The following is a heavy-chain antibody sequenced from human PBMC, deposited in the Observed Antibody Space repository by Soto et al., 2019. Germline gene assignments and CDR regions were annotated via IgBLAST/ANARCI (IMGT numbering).Heavy chain of an antibody. Sequence: QVPLVQSGAEVQKPGASVKVSCKASGYTFTSYGISWVRQAPGQGLEWMGWISGFNRDTKYAQKFQGRVTMTKDTSTSTAYMELRSLRSDDTAVYYCARASRPYGDCAYWGQGTLVTVSS. CDR2: ISGFNRDT. CDR1: GYTFTSYG. V-gene: IGHV1-18*01. CDR3: ARASRPYGDCAY. D-gene: IGHD4-17*01. J-gene: IGHJ4*02.